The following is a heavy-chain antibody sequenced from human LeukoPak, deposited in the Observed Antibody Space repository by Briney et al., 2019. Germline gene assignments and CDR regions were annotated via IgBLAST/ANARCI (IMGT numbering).Heavy chain of an antibody. Sequence: PSETLSLTYTVAGGSISTSTYNWGWIRQPPGKGLEWIGSVYYTGITYYNPSVESRATISVDTSKNHFSLELNSVTAADTGVYFCARQVRSPVVMFMDVWGKGTTVIVSS. V-gene: IGHV4-39*01. J-gene: IGHJ6*03. CDR1: GGSISTSTYN. D-gene: IGHD3-22*01. CDR3: ARQVRSPVVMFMDV. CDR2: VYYTGIT.